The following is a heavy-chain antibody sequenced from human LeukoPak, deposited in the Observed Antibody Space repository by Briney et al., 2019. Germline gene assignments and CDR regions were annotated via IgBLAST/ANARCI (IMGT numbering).Heavy chain of an antibody. J-gene: IGHJ4*02. V-gene: IGHV4-34*01. D-gene: IGHD1-26*01. CDR1: GGSFSGYY. Sequence: PSETLSLTCAVYGGSFSGYYWSWIRQPPGKGLEWIGEINHSGSTNYNPSLKSRVTISVDTSKNQFSLKLSSVTAADTAVYYCARVLVGATILGRATHFDYWGQGTLVTVSS. CDR2: INHSGST. CDR3: ARVLVGATILGRATHFDY.